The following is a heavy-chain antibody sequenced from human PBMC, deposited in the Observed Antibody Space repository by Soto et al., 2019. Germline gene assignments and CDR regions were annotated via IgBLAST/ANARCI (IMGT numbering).Heavy chain of an antibody. CDR1: GGSFSGYY. V-gene: IGHV4-34*01. D-gene: IGHD6-19*01. Sequence: SETLSLTCAVYGGSFSGYYWSWIRQPPGKGLEWIGEINHSGSTNYNPSLKSRVTISVDTSKDQFSLKLSSVTAADTAVYYCARGGSGWLPRYFDYWGQRTLVTVSS. CDR3: ARGGSGWLPRYFDY. CDR2: INHSGST. J-gene: IGHJ4*02.